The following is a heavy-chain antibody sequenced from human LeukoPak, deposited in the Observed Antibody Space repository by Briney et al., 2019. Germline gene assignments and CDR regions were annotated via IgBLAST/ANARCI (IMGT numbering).Heavy chain of an antibody. D-gene: IGHD3-16*01. V-gene: IGHV4-38-2*02. CDR2: IYHSGST. CDR3: ARGLGSYGYFDY. CDR1: GYSISSGYY. J-gene: IGHJ4*02. Sequence: SETLSPTCTVSGYSISSGYYWGWIRQPPGKGLEWIGSIYHSGSTYYNPSLKSRVTISVDTSKNQFSLKLSSVTAADTAVYYCARGLGSYGYFDYWGQGTLVTVSS.